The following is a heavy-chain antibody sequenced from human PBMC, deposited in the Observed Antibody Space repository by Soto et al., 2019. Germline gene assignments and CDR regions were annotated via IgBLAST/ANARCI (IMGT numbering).Heavy chain of an antibody. Sequence: EVQLVESGGGLVQPGGSLRLSCAASGFTVSSNYMSWVRQAPGKGLEWVSVIYSGGSTYYADSVKGRFTISRHNSKNTLYLRMNSLRAEDTAVYYCARILSYCGGDCYSNWGQGTLLTVSS. J-gene: IGHJ4*02. CDR1: GFTVSSNY. V-gene: IGHV3-53*04. CDR3: ARILSYCGGDCYSN. D-gene: IGHD2-21*02. CDR2: IYSGGST.